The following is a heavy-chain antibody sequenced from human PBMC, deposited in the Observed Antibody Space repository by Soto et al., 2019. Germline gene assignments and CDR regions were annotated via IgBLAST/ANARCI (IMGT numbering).Heavy chain of an antibody. Sequence: GSLRLSCAASGFTFSSYAMSWVLQAPGKGLEWVSAISGSGGSTYYADSVKGRFTISRDNSKNTLYLQMNSLRAEDTAVYYCAANSGGVPYYFDYWGQGTLVTVSS. CDR2: ISGSGGST. CDR1: GFTFSSYA. V-gene: IGHV3-23*01. D-gene: IGHD3-10*01. J-gene: IGHJ4*02. CDR3: AANSGGVPYYFDY.